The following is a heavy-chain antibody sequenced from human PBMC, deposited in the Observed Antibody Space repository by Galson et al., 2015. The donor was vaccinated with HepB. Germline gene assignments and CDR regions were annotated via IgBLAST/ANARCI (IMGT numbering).Heavy chain of an antibody. Sequence: SLRLSCAASGFTFSGSAIHWVRQASGKGPEWVGRLRSKTTNYATSYVPSLKGRFTISRDDSKNMAYLHIKSLKTEDTAVYYCTRLGDFSGYSSRWGQGTLVTVSA. CDR2: LRSKTTNYAT. CDR1: GFTFSGSA. D-gene: IGHD6-19*01. J-gene: IGHJ4*02. CDR3: TRLGDFSGYSSR. V-gene: IGHV3-73*01.